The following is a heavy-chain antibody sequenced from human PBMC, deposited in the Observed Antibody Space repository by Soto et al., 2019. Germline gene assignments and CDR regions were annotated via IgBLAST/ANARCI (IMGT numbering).Heavy chain of an antibody. CDR2: IRSRSNGYST. V-gene: IGHV3-73*02. Sequence: EVQLVESGGGLVQPGGSLKLSCAASGFTLSGSVIYWVRQPSGNGLEWVGRIRSRSNGYSTAYAASVRGRFTISRDDSKNAAYLQMNSLKTEDTAVYYCSRPGHSNYDSDYWGQGTLVTVSS. J-gene: IGHJ4*02. CDR3: SRPGHSNYDSDY. CDR1: GFTLSGSV. D-gene: IGHD5-12*01.